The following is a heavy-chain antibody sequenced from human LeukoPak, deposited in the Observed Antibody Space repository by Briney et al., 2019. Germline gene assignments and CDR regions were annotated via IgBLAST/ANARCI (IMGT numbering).Heavy chain of an antibody. CDR2: IRYDGSNK. CDR3: ASTSKYGSGLGHYYYYYGMDV. Sequence: HSGGSLRLSCAASGFTFSSYGMHWVRQAPGKGLEWVAFIRYDGSNKYYADSVKGRFTISRDNSKNTLYLQMNSLRAEDTAVYYCASTSKYGSGLGHYYYYYGMDVWGQGTTVTVS. CDR1: GFTFSSYG. V-gene: IGHV3-30*02. D-gene: IGHD3-10*01. J-gene: IGHJ6*02.